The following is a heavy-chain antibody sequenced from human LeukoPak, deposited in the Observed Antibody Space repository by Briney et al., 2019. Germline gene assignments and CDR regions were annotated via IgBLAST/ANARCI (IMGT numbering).Heavy chain of an antibody. CDR3: ARSGYTSGYADY. Sequence: SETLSLTCTVSSGSISSGSYYWSWIRQPAGKGLEWIGRIHTSGSTNYNPSLKSRVTISLDTSKNQFSLKLSSVIAADTAVYFCARSGYTSGYADYWGQGILVTVS. J-gene: IGHJ4*02. CDR1: SGSISSGSYY. CDR2: IHTSGST. D-gene: IGHD5-18*01. V-gene: IGHV4-61*02.